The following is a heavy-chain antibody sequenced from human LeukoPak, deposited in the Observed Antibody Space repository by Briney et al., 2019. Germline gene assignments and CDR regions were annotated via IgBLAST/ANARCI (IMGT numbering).Heavy chain of an antibody. D-gene: IGHD2-15*01. J-gene: IGHJ3*02. V-gene: IGHV3-53*03. CDR3: VSGYCRGAGCHAFAFDI. CDR2: LYRDDTS. Sequence: GGSLRLSCAASGLTVSNSYINWVRQPPGKGLEWVSVLYRDDTSYYAESVKGRFTIPRDSAKNTLDLQMSGLRAEDTAMYYCVSGYCRGAGCHAFAFDIWGQGTMVTVSS. CDR1: GLTVSNSY.